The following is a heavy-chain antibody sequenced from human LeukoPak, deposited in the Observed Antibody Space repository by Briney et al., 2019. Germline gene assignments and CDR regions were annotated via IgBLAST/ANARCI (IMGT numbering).Heavy chain of an antibody. CDR3: ARTRITIPFDP. V-gene: IGHV1-2*06. D-gene: IGHD3-10*01. J-gene: IGHJ5*02. CDR2: INPNSGDT. CDR1: EYTFTGYY. Sequence: ASVKVSCKASEYTFTGYYMHWVRQAPGQGLEWMGRINPNSGDTNYAQKFQGRVTMTRDTSISTAYMELSRLRSDDTAVYYCARTRITIPFDPWGQGTLVTVSS.